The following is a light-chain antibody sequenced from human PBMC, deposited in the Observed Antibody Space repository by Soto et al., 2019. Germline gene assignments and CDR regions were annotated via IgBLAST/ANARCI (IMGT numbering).Light chain of an antibody. V-gene: IGLV2-8*01. J-gene: IGLJ1*01. Sequence: QSVLTQPPSASGSPGQSVTISCTGTSSDVGGYNYVSWYQQHPGKAPKLIIYEVSKWPSGVPDRFSGSKSGNTASLTVSGLQTEDEADYYCSSYAASTYVFGTGTKVTVL. CDR2: EVS. CDR1: SSDVGGYNY. CDR3: SSYAASTYV.